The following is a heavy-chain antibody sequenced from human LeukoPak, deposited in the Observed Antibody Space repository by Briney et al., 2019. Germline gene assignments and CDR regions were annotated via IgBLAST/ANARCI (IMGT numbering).Heavy chain of an antibody. CDR3: VGPDYYESSGYRPHEKYFQQ. D-gene: IGHD3-22*01. CDR1: GGTLSRYS. Sequence: GSSVKVPCKASGGTLSRYSINWVRQAPGQGLEWLGGIIPMFVTTNYAERFQGRVTITADESTSTVYMELSSLRSEDTAVYYCVGPDYYESSGYRPHEKYFQQWGQGTLVTVSS. J-gene: IGHJ1*01. CDR2: IIPMFVTT. V-gene: IGHV1-69*01.